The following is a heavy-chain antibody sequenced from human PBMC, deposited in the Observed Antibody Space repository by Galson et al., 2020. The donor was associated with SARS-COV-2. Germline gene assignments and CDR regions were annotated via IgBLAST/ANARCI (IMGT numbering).Heavy chain of an antibody. CDR1: GFTFSSHA. V-gene: IGHV3-33*01. CDR2: IFYDGSDK. J-gene: IGHJ4*02. D-gene: IGHD6-19*01. CDR3: ARDGQSSSGWAFDY. Sequence: GESLKISCAASGFTFSSHAIHWVRQAPGKGPEGVAQIFYDGSDKYYRDSVKGRFTISRDSSKNTVFLQMNNLRADDTAVYYCARDGQSSSGWAFDYWGQGTLVTVSS.